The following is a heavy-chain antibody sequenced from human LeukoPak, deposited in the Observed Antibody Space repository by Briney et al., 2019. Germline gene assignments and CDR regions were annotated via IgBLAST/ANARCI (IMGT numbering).Heavy chain of an antibody. Sequence: GGSLRLSCAASGFTFSSYAMSWVRQAPGNGLEWVSAISGSGGSTYYADSVKGRFTISRDNSKNTLYLQMNSLRAEHTAAYYCAKDNSEVNTWFDYWGQGTLVTVSS. D-gene: IGHD3-16*01. CDR1: GFTFSSYA. J-gene: IGHJ4*02. CDR3: AKDNSEVNTWFDY. CDR2: ISGSGGST. V-gene: IGHV3-23*01.